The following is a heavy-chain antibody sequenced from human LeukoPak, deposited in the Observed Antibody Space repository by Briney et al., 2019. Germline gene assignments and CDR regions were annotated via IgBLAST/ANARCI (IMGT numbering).Heavy chain of an antibody. CDR3: AFPAAIPEEGYFDY. Sequence: ASVKVSCKASGYTFTSYGISWVRQAPGQGLEWMGWISAYNGNTNYAQKLQGRVTMTTDTSTSTAYMELRSLRSDDTAVYYCAFPAAIPEEGYFDYWGQGTLVTVSS. CDR1: GYTFTSYG. J-gene: IGHJ4*02. CDR2: ISAYNGNT. D-gene: IGHD2-2*02. V-gene: IGHV1-18*01.